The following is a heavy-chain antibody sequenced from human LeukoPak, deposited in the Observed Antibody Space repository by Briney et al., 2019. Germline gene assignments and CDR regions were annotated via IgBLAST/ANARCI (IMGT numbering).Heavy chain of an antibody. V-gene: IGHV3-7*01. J-gene: IGHJ5*02. D-gene: IGHD6-13*01. CDR2: IKQDGSEK. CDR3: ARVAARNWFDP. Sequence: GGSLRLSCAASGFTFSSYWMSWVRQAPGKGLEWVANIKQDGSEKYYVDSVKGRFSISRDNAKNSLYLQMNSLRAEDTAVYYCARVAARNWFDPWGQGTLVTVSS. CDR1: GFTFSSYW.